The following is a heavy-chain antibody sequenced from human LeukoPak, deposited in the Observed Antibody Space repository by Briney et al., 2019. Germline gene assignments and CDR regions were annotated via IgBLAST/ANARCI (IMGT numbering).Heavy chain of an antibody. CDR1: GFTFSSFA. CDR3: AKGVRFLDWWILDY. V-gene: IGHV3-23*01. J-gene: IGHJ4*02. Sequence: GGSLRLSCAASGFTFSSFAMSWVRQAPGKGLEWVSAISGSDSTYYADSVKGRFTISRDDSKNTLYLQMNSLRAEDTAIYYCAKGVRFLDWWILDYWGQGSLVTVSS. D-gene: IGHD3-9*01. CDR2: ISGSDST.